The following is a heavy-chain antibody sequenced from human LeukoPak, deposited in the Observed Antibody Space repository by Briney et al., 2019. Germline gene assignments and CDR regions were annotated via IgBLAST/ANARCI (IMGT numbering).Heavy chain of an antibody. CDR1: GFTFSSYD. Sequence: GGSLTLSCAASGFTFSSYDMSWVRQVPGEGLEWVSYISTTATTIYYADSVKGRFTISRDNAKNSLYLQMNTLGAEDTAVYYCARGGMGDYWGQGTLVTVSP. J-gene: IGHJ4*02. D-gene: IGHD3-16*01. CDR3: ARGGMGDY. CDR2: ISTTATTI. V-gene: IGHV3-48*03.